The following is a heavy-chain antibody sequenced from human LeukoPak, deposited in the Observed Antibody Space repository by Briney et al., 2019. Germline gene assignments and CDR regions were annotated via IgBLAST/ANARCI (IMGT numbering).Heavy chain of an antibody. D-gene: IGHD3-22*01. CDR1: GGSISSYY. Sequence: PSETLSLTCTVSGGSISSYYWSWIRQPAGKGLEWIGRIYTSGSTNYNPSLKGRVTMSVDTSKNQFSLKLSSVTAADTAVYYCARMYYYDSSGYAYFDYWGQGTLVTVSS. V-gene: IGHV4-4*07. CDR3: ARMYYYDSSGYAYFDY. CDR2: IYTSGST. J-gene: IGHJ4*02.